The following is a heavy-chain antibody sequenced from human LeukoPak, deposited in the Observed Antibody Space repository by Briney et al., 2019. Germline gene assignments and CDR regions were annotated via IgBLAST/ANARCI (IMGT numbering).Heavy chain of an antibody. J-gene: IGHJ5*02. V-gene: IGHV1-69*04. Sequence: SVKVSCKASGGTFSSYAISWVRQAPGQGLEWMGRIIPILGTANYAQKFQGRVTITADKSTSTAYMELSSLRSDDTAVYYCARCAAKYNWFDPWGQGTLVTVSS. CDR1: GGTFSSYA. D-gene: IGHD6-25*01. CDR3: ARCAAKYNWFDP. CDR2: IIPILGTA.